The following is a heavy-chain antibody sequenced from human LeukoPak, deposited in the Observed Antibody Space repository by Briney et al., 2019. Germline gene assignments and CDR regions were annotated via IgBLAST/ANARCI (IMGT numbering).Heavy chain of an antibody. CDR1: GFTFSSYA. CDR3: TSGMVRGVIIDY. D-gene: IGHD3-10*01. CDR2: ISGSGGTT. J-gene: IGHJ4*02. V-gene: IGHV3-23*01. Sequence: GGSLRLSCAASGFTFSSYAMSWVRQAPGKGLEWVSAISGSGGTTYYADSVKGRFTISRDNSKNTLYLQMNSLKTEDTAVYYCTSGMVRGVIIDYWGQGTLVTVSS.